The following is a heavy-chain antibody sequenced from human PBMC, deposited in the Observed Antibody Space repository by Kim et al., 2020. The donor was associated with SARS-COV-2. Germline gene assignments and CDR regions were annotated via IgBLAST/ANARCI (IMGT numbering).Heavy chain of an antibody. Sequence: SETLSLTCTVSGGSISSSSYYWGWIRQPPGKGLEWIGSIYYSGSTYYNPSLKSRVTISVDTSKNQFSLKLSSVTAADTTVYYCARQPNPTYIYSSGRVGWFDPWGQGTLVTVSS. D-gene: IGHD6-19*01. J-gene: IGHJ5*02. CDR3: ARQPNPTYIYSSGRVGWFDP. CDR2: IYYSGST. CDR1: GGSISSSSYY. V-gene: IGHV4-39*01.